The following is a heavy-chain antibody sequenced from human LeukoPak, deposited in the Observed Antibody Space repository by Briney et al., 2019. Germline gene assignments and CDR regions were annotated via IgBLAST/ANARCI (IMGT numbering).Heavy chain of an antibody. V-gene: IGHV1-3*01. CDR1: GYTFSDYA. D-gene: IGHD5-24*01. Sequence: ASVKVSCKASGYTFSDYAMHWVRQAPGQRLEWMGWINAGNGNTKYSQNFQGRVTITRDTSANTAYMEMSSLRSEDTAVYYCAREIDRDDYNRFFDYWGQGTLVSVSS. J-gene: IGHJ4*02. CDR3: AREIDRDDYNRFFDY. CDR2: INAGNGNT.